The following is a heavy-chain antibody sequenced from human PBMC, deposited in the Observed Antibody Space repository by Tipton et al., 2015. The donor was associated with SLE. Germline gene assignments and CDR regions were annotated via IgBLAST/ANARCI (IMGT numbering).Heavy chain of an antibody. D-gene: IGHD3-10*01. V-gene: IGHV3-9*01. Sequence: SLRLSCAASGFTFDDNAMHWVRQVPGKGLEWVSGISWNSGSVGYADAVRGRFNISRDNAKNSLHLQMNSLRVEDTALYYCVKVGLAFGESWGRGTLVTVSS. CDR1: GFTFDDNA. J-gene: IGHJ2*01. CDR3: VKVGLAFGES. CDR2: ISWNSGSV.